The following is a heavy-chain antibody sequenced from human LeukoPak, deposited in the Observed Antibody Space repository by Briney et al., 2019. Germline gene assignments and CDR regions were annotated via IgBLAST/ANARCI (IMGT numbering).Heavy chain of an antibody. CDR2: IYYSGST. V-gene: IGHV4-59*01. CDR3: ARGAVAGTFDY. CDR1: GGSISSYY. J-gene: IGHJ4*02. D-gene: IGHD6-19*01. Sequence: SETLSLTCTVSGGSISSYYWSWIRQPPGKGLEWIGYIYYSGSTNYNPSPKSRVTISVDTSKNQFSLKLSSVTAADTAVYYCARGAVAGTFDYWSQGTLVTVSS.